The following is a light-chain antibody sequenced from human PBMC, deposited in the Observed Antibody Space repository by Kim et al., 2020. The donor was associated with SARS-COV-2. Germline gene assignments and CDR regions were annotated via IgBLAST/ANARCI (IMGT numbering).Light chain of an antibody. Sequence: ELTQPPSVSVSPGQTASITCSGDKLGDKYACWYQQKPGQSPVLVIYQDSKRPSGIPERFSGSNSGNTATLTISGTQAMDEADYYCQAWDSSTGVFGGGTKVTVL. CDR2: QDS. CDR1: KLGDKY. V-gene: IGLV3-1*01. J-gene: IGLJ3*02. CDR3: QAWDSSTGV.